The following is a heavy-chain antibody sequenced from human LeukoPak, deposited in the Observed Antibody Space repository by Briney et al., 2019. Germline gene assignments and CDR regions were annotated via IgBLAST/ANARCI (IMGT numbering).Heavy chain of an antibody. J-gene: IGHJ6*03. V-gene: IGHV1-69*05. D-gene: IGHD3-10*01. Sequence: SVKVSCKASGGTFSSYAISWVRQAPGQGLEWMGGIIPIFGTANYAQKFQGRVTMTRDTSTSTVYMELSSLRSEDTAVYYCARGPSITLVRGGQWYYYMDVWGKGTTVTISS. CDR1: GGTFSSYA. CDR3: ARGPSITLVRGGQWYYYMDV. CDR2: IIPIFGTA.